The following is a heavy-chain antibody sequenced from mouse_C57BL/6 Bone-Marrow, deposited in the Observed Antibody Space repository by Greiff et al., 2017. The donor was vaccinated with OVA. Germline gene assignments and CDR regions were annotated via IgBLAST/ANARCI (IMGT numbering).Heavy chain of an antibody. CDR2: INPGSGGT. CDR1: GYAFTNYL. V-gene: IGHV1-54*01. CDR3: ARWLLQYFDV. Sequence: VMLVESGAELVRPGTSVKVSCKASGYAFTNYLIEWVKQRPGQGLEWIGVINPGSGGTNYNEKFKGKATLTADKSSSTAYMQLSSLTSEDSAVYFCARWLLQYFDVWGTGTTVTVSS. D-gene: IGHD2-3*01. J-gene: IGHJ1*03.